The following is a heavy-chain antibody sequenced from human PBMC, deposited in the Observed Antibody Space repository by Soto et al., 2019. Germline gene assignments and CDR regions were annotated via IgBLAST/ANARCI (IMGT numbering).Heavy chain of an antibody. Sequence: ETLARTCAVYGGSFSCYYWRCIRQPAGKVLELIGEINHSGSTNYKPSLKIRVTISVDTSKNQFSLKLSSVTAAETAVYYCASRRTARLLRIWAQGTLVTVSS. J-gene: IGHJ1*01. CDR2: INHSGST. CDR3: ASRRTARLLRI. V-gene: IGHV4-34*01. D-gene: IGHD6-6*01. CDR1: GGSFSCYY.